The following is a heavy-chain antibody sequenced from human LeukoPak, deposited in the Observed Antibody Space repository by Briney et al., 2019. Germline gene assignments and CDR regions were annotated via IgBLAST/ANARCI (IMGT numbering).Heavy chain of an antibody. CDR1: GGSISTSY. V-gene: IGHV4-59*08. CDR2: IYYGRST. CDR3: ARPTGHCSDGSCYPNAYDV. D-gene: IGHD2-15*01. J-gene: IGHJ3*01. Sequence: SETLSLTCTVSGGSISTSYWTWIRQPPEKGLEWIGYIYYGRSTNYNPSLKSRVSISLDTSKNQFSLKLNSVTAADTAVYYCARPTGHCSDGSCYPNAYDVWGQGTLVTVSS.